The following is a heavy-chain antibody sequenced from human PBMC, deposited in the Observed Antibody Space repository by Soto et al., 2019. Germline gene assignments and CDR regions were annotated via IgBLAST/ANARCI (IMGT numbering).Heavy chain of an antibody. CDR2: ISSNGGST. V-gene: IGHV3-64*01. CDR1: GFTFSSYA. D-gene: IGHD3-22*01. Sequence: GGSLRLCCAASGFTFSSYAMHWVRKNPGKGLEFVSAISSNGGSTYYANSVKARFTISRDNSKNTLYLQMGSRRAEDMAVYYCARGLRDSGGYYWPTAPTFDYWGQGTLVTVSS. J-gene: IGHJ4*02. CDR3: ARGLRDSGGYYWPTAPTFDY.